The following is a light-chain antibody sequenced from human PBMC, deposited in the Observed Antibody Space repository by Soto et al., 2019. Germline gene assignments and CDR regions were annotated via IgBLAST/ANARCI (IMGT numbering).Light chain of an antibody. V-gene: IGKV3-20*01. CDR3: QQYGSSALT. J-gene: IGKJ4*01. CDR2: GAS. Sequence: EIVLTQSPGTLSLSPGERATLSCRASQRVSSIYLAWYQQKPGQAPRLLIYGASSRPTGITDRLSGCGSGTDFTLTISRLEPADFAVYYCQQYGSSALTFGGGTKVEIK. CDR1: QRVSSIY.